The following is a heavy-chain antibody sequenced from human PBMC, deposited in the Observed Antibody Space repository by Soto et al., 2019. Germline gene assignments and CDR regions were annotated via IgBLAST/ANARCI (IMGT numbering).Heavy chain of an antibody. D-gene: IGHD2-2*01. Sequence: EVQLVESGGGLVQPGGSLRLSCAASGFTVSSNYMSWVRQAPGKGLEWVSVIYSGGSTYYADSVKGRFTISRHNSKNTLYLQMNSLRAEDTAVYYCARDRRNRVVVPAPKGDYYYYMDVWGKGTTVTVSS. CDR1: GFTVSSNY. J-gene: IGHJ6*03. CDR2: IYSGGST. V-gene: IGHV3-53*04. CDR3: ARDRRNRVVVPAPKGDYYYYMDV.